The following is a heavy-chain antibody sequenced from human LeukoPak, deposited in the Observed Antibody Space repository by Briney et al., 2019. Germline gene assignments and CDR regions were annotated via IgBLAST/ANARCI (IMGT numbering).Heavy chain of an antibody. V-gene: IGHV4-4*09. Sequence: SETLSLTCTVSGGSISSYYWSWIRQPPGKGLEWIGYIYTSGSTYYNPSLKSRVTISVDTSKNQFSLKLSSVTAADTAVYYCARHPDYYYYMDVWGKGTTVTVSS. CDR1: GGSISSYY. CDR3: ARHPDYYYYMDV. J-gene: IGHJ6*03. CDR2: IYTSGST.